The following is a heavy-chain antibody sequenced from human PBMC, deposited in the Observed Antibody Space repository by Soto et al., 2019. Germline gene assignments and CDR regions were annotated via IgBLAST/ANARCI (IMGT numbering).Heavy chain of an antibody. CDR2: IYYSGST. CDR3: ARGLNYDFWSGYNYYFDY. J-gene: IGHJ4*02. Sequence: PSETLSLTSTVYGGSINRSYWSWIRQPPGKGLEWIGYIYYSGSTNYNPSLKSRVTISVDTSKNQFSLKLSSVTAADTAVYYCARGLNYDFWSGYNYYFDYWGQGTLVTVSS. CDR1: GGSINRSY. D-gene: IGHD3-3*01. V-gene: IGHV4-59*01.